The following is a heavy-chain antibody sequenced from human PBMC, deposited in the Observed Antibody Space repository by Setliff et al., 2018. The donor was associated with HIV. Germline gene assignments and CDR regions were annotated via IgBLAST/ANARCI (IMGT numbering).Heavy chain of an antibody. D-gene: IGHD6-13*01. CDR3: ATQTGFYNSHWYDY. Sequence: TGGSLRLSCVASGLPFYNYWMTWLRRAPGRGLEWVANIKQDGSDMHSIESVKGRFTIFGDNAKHSVFLQMNSLRAEDTGVYYCATQTGFYNSHWYDYWGQGTMVTVSS. J-gene: IGHJ4*02. CDR1: GLPFYNYW. V-gene: IGHV3-7*01. CDR2: IKQDGSDM.